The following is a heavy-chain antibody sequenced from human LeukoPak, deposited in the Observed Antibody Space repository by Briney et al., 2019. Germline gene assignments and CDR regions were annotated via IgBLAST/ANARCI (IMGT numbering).Heavy chain of an antibody. CDR2: ISNGKT. V-gene: IGHV3-23*01. Sequence: GGSLRLSCAASGFPFSRHAMSWVRQPPGKGLEWVSAISNGKTYYADSVRGRFTISRDDSKNTVYLQMHSLRDEDTALYYCVREAGYCASVCLKSNWFDPWGQGTLVTVSS. CDR1: GFPFSRHA. J-gene: IGHJ5*02. CDR3: VREAGYCASVCLKSNWFDP. D-gene: IGHD2-21*02.